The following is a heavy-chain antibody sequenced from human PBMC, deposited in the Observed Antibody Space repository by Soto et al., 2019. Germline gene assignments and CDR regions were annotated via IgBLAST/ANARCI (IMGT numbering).Heavy chain of an antibody. CDR2: ISAHNGNT. CDR3: ARGRYGDY. D-gene: IGHD1-1*01. CDR1: GYTFTSYG. V-gene: IGHV1-18*01. J-gene: IGHJ4*02. Sequence: QVHLVQSGAEVKKPGASVKVSCKASGYTFTSYGITWVRQAPGQGLEWMGWISAHNGNTDYAQKLQGRVILTRDTSTSTAYMALSSLRSDDTAVYYCARGRYGDYWGQGALVTVSS.